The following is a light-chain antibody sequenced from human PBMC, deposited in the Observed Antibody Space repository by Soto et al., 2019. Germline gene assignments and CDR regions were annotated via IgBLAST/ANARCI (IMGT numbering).Light chain of an antibody. CDR2: SAF. J-gene: IGKJ5*01. CDR1: QHIVSF. CDR3: QQGSTTPLP. V-gene: IGKV1-39*01. Sequence: ISMTQSHSSLSPPIGAKVPFTCRASQHIVSFLNWYQQKPGEAPRHLLYSAFRIQSGVPSRFNASGSGTNFTLSISSLQPEDFSTYYCQQGSTTPLPFGLGTRLEIK.